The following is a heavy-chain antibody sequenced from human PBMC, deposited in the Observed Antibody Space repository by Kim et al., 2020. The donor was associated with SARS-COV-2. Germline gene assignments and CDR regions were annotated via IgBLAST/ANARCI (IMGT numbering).Heavy chain of an antibody. CDR3: ARAKYSMLGYCSGGSCSYYYYGMDV. CDR2: IYYSGST. D-gene: IGHD2-15*01. Sequence: SETLSLTCTVSGGSISSGGYYWSWIRQHPGKGLEWIGYIYYSGSTYYNPSLKSRVTISVDTSKNQFSLKLSSVTAADTAVYYCARAKYSMLGYCSGGSCSYYYYGMDVWGQGTTVTVSS. V-gene: IGHV4-31*03. CDR1: GGSISSGGYY. J-gene: IGHJ6*02.